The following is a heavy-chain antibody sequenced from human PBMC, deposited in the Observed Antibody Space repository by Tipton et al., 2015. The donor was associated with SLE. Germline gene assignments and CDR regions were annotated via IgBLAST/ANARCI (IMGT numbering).Heavy chain of an antibody. Sequence: VQLVQSGGGLVQPGGSLRLSCAASGLTVRSNYTSWVRQAPGRGLEWVSGIYDGDTTYYSESVKGRGTISRDNSKNTLYLQMNSLRPEDTAVYFCARHLAQTGHLAQAGLDLWGQGTLVTVSS. D-gene: IGHD6-19*01. J-gene: IGHJ5*02. CDR1: GLTVRSNY. CDR3: ARHLAQTGHLAQAGLDL. V-gene: IGHV3-53*04. CDR2: IYDGDTT.